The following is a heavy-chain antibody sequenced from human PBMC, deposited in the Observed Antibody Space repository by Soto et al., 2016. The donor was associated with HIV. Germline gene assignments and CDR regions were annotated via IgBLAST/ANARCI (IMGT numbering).Heavy chain of an antibody. Sequence: QVQLVQSGAEVKKPGASVKVSCKASGYTFTGHYMHWVRQAPGQGLEWMGWINPSSGDTNYAQKFQGRVTMTRDTSISTAYMELSRLNSDNTAVYYCARGWFGFDTWGQGTLVTVSS. V-gene: IGHV1-2*02. CDR2: INPSSGDT. CDR1: GYTFTGHY. D-gene: IGHD3-10*01. J-gene: IGHJ4*02. CDR3: ARGWFGFDT.